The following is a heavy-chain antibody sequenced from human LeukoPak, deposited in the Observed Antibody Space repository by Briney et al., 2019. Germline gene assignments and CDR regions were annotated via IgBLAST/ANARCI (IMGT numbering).Heavy chain of an antibody. CDR2: IYSGGST. CDR1: GFTVSSNY. D-gene: IGHD2-2*02. Sequence: SGGSLRLSCAASGFTVSSNYMSWVRQAPGKGLEWVSVIYSGGSTYYADSVKGRLTISRDNSKNTLYLQMNSLRAEDTAVYYCARDYSYCSSTSCYTGDYWGQGTLVTVSS. J-gene: IGHJ4*02. V-gene: IGHV3-66*01. CDR3: ARDYSYCSSTSCYTGDY.